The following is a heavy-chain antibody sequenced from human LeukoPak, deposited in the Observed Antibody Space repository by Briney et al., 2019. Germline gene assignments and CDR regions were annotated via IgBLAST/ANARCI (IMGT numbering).Heavy chain of an antibody. V-gene: IGHV3-30*03. Sequence: PGRSLRLSCAASGFTFSSYGMHWVRQAPGKGLEWVAVISYDGSNKYYADSVKGRFTISRDNSKNTLYLQMTRLRSEETAVYSCASSLPRYISSWYLFNYWGQGTLVTVSS. CDR2: ISYDGSNK. CDR3: ASSLPRYISSWYLFNY. CDR1: GFTFSSYG. J-gene: IGHJ4*02. D-gene: IGHD6-13*01.